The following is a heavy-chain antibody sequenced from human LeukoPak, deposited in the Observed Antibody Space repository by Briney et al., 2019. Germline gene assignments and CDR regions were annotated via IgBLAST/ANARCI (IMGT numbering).Heavy chain of an antibody. CDR2: IYYSGSS. J-gene: IGHJ4*02. CDR3: ARDMMITFGGVIEYYFDY. CDR1: GGSISSSSYY. V-gene: IGHV4-39*07. Sequence: SETLSLTCTVSGGSISSSSYYWGWIRQPPGKGLEWIGSIYYSGSSYYNPSLKSRVTISVDTPKNQFSLKLSSVTAADTAVYYCARDMMITFGGVIEYYFDYWGQGTLVTVSS. D-gene: IGHD3-16*02.